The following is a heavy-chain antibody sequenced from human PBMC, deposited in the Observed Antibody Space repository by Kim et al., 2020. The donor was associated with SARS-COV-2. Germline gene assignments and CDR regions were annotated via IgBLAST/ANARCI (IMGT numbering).Heavy chain of an antibody. CDR3: ARRLRGDGSPGY. J-gene: IGHJ4*02. D-gene: IGHD3-16*01. CDR2: FYYTGTM. CDR1: GGPFTTASYY. V-gene: IGHV4-39*01. Sequence: SETLSLTCTVSGGPFTTASYYWDWIRQPPGKGLEWIGGFYYTGTMYFNPSLKSRVTISVDPSKKQFSLKLTSVTDADTAVYYCARRLRGDGSPGYWGQGTLVTVSS.